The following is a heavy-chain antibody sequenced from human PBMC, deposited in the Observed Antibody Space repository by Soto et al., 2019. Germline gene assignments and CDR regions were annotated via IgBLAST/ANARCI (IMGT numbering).Heavy chain of an antibody. J-gene: IGHJ6*02. Sequence: ASVKVSCKASGYTFTSSGISWVRQAPGQGLDWMGWISAYNGNTNYAQKLQGRVTMTTDTSTSTAYMELRSLRSDDTAVYYCARDPGSGSYYYYYYYGMDVWGQGTTVTVSS. CDR3: ARDPGSGSYYYYYYYGMDV. CDR2: ISAYNGNT. V-gene: IGHV1-18*01. D-gene: IGHD1-26*01. CDR1: GYTFTSSG.